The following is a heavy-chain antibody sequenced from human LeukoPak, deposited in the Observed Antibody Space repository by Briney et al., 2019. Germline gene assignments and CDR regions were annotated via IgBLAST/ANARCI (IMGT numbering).Heavy chain of an antibody. CDR3: ARHASGDLSTPFDY. J-gene: IGHJ4*02. V-gene: IGHV5-51*01. D-gene: IGHD3-16*02. CDR2: IYPGDSHT. CDR1: GYSFTNNW. Sequence: GESLKISCKGSGYSFTNNWIGWVRQMPGKGLEWMGIIYPGDSHTRYSPSFQGLVTISADKSISSAYLQWSSLKASDTAIYYCARHASGDLSTPFDYWGQGTLVTVSS.